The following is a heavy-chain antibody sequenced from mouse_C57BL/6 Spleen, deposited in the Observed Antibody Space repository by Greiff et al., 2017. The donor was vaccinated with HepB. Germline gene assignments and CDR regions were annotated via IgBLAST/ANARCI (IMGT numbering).Heavy chain of an antibody. D-gene: IGHD1-1*01. J-gene: IGHJ1*03. CDR2: IWTGGGT. CDR1: GFSLTSYA. CDR3: ARADYGSPYWYFDV. Sequence: VQLKESGPGLVAPSQSLSITCTVSGFSLTSYAISWVRQPPGKGLEWLGVIWTGGGTNYNSALKSRLSISKDNSKSQVFLKMNSLQTDDTARYYCARADYGSPYWYFDVWGTGTTVTVSS. V-gene: IGHV2-9-1*01.